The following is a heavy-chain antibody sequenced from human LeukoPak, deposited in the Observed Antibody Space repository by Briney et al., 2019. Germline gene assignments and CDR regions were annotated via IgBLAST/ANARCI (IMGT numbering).Heavy chain of an antibody. CDR1: GFTFDDYT. J-gene: IGHJ4*02. CDR2: ISWDGDST. V-gene: IGHV3-43*01. CDR3: AKDKVGGNSGTALGY. Sequence: GGSLRLSCAASGFTFDDYTMHWVRQAPGKGLECVSLISWDGDSTYYAGSVKGRFTISRDNSKNSLYLQMNSLRTEDTALYYCAKDKVGGNSGTALGYWGQGTLVTVSS. D-gene: IGHD4-23*01.